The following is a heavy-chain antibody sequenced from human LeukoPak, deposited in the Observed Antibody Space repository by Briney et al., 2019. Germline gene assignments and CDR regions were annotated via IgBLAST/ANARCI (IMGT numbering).Heavy chain of an antibody. CDR2: ISGSSSTI. J-gene: IGHJ4*02. CDR1: GFAFSSFT. V-gene: IGHV3-48*01. CDR3: ARERSY. Sequence: GGSLRLSCVASGFAFSSFTMNWVRQAPGKGLAWVSYISGSSSTIYYADSVKGRFTISRDNAKNSLFLQMNSLRAEDTAVYYFARERSYWGQGTLVTVSS.